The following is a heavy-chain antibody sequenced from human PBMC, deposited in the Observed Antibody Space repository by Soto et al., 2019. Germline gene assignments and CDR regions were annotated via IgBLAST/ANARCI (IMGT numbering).Heavy chain of an antibody. V-gene: IGHV3-11*04. D-gene: IGHD3-22*01. Sequence: GGSLRLSCAFSGFTFSDYYMIWIRQAPGQGLEWVSVISYDGGIIHYADSVKGRFTISRDNSKNTLYLQMNSLRAEDTAVYYCARSKKDTMIVVVTGQDAFDIWGQGTMVTVSS. CDR2: ISYDGGII. CDR3: ARSKKDTMIVVVTGQDAFDI. CDR1: GFTFSDYY. J-gene: IGHJ3*02.